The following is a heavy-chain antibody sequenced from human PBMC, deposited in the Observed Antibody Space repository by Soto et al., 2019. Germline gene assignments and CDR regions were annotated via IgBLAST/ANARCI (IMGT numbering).Heavy chain of an antibody. J-gene: IGHJ4*02. CDR2: ISGSGGST. D-gene: IGHD3-22*01. CDR1: GFTFSSYA. V-gene: IGHV3-23*01. Sequence: GGSLRLSCAASGFTFSSYAMSWVRQAPGKGLELVSAISGSGGSTYDADSVKGRFTITRDNSKNTLYLQMNSLRAEDTAVYYCAKARSGYYLSGFEYWGQGTLVTVSS. CDR3: AKARSGYYLSGFEY.